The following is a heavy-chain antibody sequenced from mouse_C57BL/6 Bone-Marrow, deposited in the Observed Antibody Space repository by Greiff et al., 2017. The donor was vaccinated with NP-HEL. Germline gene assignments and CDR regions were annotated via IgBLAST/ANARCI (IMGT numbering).Heavy chain of an antibody. CDR2: ITHSGET. CDR1: GFPITSGYY. Sequence: VKLVESGPGLVKPSQSLFLICSITGFPITSGYYWIWIRQSPGEPLEWMGYITHSGETFYNPSLQSPISITRETSKNQFFLQLNSVTTEDTAMYYCAGDYDGYWYFDVWGTGTTVTVSS. CDR3: AGDYDGYWYFDV. J-gene: IGHJ1*03. V-gene: IGHV12-3*01. D-gene: IGHD2-3*01.